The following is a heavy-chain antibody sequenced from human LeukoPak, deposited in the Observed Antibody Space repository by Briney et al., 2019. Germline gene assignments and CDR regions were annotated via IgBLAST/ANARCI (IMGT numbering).Heavy chain of an antibody. V-gene: IGHV4-59*01. CDR2: IYYNGIT. Sequence: PSETLSLTCNVSGGSINSYYWSWIRQPPGKGLESIGYIYYNGITNYNPSLKSRVTISVDTSKNQFSLKLSSVTAADTAVYYCARSITSSWYGDFQHWGQGTLVTVSS. CDR3: ARSITSSWYGDFQH. J-gene: IGHJ1*01. D-gene: IGHD6-13*01. CDR1: GGSINSYY.